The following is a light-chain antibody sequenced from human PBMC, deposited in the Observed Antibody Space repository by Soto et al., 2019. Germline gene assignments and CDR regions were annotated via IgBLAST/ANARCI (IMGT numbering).Light chain of an antibody. CDR3: QQYNNWHRT. J-gene: IGKJ1*01. CDR1: QSVTSN. V-gene: IGKV3-15*01. CDR2: SSS. Sequence: EIVMTQSPATLSVSPGDSATLSCRASQSVTSNLAWYQHKPGQAPRLLIYSSSTRAAGIPARFGGSGSGTEFTFSISSLQSEDFEVYYCQQYNNWHRTLGQGTKVDIK.